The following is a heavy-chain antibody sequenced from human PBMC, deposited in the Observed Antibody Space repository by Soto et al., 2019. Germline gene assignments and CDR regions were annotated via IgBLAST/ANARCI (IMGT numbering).Heavy chain of an antibody. V-gene: IGHV3-7*01. J-gene: IGHJ5*02. Sequence: VGSLRLSCAASGFTFSSYWMSWVRQAPGKGLEWVANIKQDGSEKYYVDSVKGRFTISRDNAKNSLYLQMNSLRAEDTAVYYCARDRSGYYFWFDPWGQGTLVTVSS. CDR3: ARDRSGYYFWFDP. CDR2: IKQDGSEK. CDR1: GFTFSSYW. D-gene: IGHD3-22*01.